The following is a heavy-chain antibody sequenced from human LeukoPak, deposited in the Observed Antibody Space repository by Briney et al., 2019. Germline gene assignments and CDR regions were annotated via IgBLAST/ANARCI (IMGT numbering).Heavy chain of an antibody. CDR1: GFTFSSYA. V-gene: IGHV3-23*01. CDR3: AKSPGGDYYDSSGYCLFDS. Sequence: GGSLRLSCAASGFTFSSYALSWVRQAPGKGLEWVSAISGSGVSTYYGDSVKGRFTIARDNSKNTLYLQMNRLRAEDTAVYYCAKSPGGDYYDSSGYCLFDSWGQGTLVTVSS. J-gene: IGHJ4*02. CDR2: ISGSGVST. D-gene: IGHD3-22*01.